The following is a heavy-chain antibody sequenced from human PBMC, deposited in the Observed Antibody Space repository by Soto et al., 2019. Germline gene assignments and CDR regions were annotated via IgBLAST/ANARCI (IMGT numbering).Heavy chain of an antibody. V-gene: IGHV3-33*01. CDR2: IWYDGSNK. CDR3: ARTRYSSGWGLDYYYGMDV. CDR1: GFTFSSYG. J-gene: IGHJ6*02. D-gene: IGHD6-19*01. Sequence: GGSLRLSCAASGFTFSSYGMHWVRQAPGKGLEWVAVIWYDGSNKYYADSVKGRFTISRDNSKNTLYLQMNSLRAEDTAVYYCARTRYSSGWGLDYYYGMDVWGQGTTVTVSS.